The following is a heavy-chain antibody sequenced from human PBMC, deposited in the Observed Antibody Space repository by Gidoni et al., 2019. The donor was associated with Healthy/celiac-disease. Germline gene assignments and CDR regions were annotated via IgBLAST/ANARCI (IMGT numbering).Heavy chain of an antibody. J-gene: IGHJ4*02. CDR1: GFSLSTWGVG. CDR3: DSSWMVRGVHTLDY. D-gene: IGHD3-10*01. CDR2: IYWYDDK. Sequence: QITFKESGPTLVKPTPTHTLTCTFSGFSLSTWGVGVGWFRQPPGKALGWLALIYWYDDKRSSPSLKSRLTITKDTSKNQVDLTMTNMDPVDTATYYCDSSWMVRGVHTLDYWGQGTLVTVSS. V-gene: IGHV2-5*01.